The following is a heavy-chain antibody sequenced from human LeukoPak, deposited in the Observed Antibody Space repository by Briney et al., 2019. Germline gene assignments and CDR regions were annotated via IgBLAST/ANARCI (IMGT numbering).Heavy chain of an antibody. CDR1: GFTFSSYG. D-gene: IGHD3-22*01. CDR3: AKDSYYYDSSGYYLFGSSLDY. J-gene: IGHJ4*02. Sequence: PGRSLRLSCAASGFTFSSYGMHWVRQAPGKGLEWVAVISYDGSNKYYADSVKGRFTISRDNSKNTLYLQMNSLRAEDMAVYYCAKDSYYYDSSGYYLFGSSLDYWGQGTLVTVSS. V-gene: IGHV3-30*18. CDR2: ISYDGSNK.